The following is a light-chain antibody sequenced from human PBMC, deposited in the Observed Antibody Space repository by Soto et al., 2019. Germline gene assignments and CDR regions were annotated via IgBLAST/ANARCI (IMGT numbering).Light chain of an antibody. CDR3: SSYTSSNNYV. V-gene: IGLV2-14*01. CDR1: SSGIGGYNY. J-gene: IGLJ1*01. CDR2: EVS. Sequence: QSALTQPASVSGSPGQSITISCTGTSSGIGGYNYVSWYQQHPGKAPKLMIFEVSNRPSGVSNRFSGSKSGNTASLTISGLQAEDEADYYCSSYTSSNNYVFGTGTKVTVL.